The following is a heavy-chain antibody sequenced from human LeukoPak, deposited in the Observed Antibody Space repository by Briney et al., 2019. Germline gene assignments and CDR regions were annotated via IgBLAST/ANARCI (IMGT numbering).Heavy chain of an antibody. V-gene: IGHV3-23*01. J-gene: IGHJ4*02. CDR1: GFTFSNYA. D-gene: IGHD6-19*01. CDR2: ITGSGGST. Sequence: GGSLRLSCAASGFTFSNYAMSWVRQAPGKGLEWVSAITGSGGSTYYADSVKGRFTISRDNSKNTLYLQMNSLRAEDTAVYYCARDPSLQWLVGGYFDYWGQGTLVTVSS. CDR3: ARDPSLQWLVGGYFDY.